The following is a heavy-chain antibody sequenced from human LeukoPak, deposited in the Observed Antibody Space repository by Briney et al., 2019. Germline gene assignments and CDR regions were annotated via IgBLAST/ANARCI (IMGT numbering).Heavy chain of an antibody. Sequence: GGSLRLSCAASGFTFSSYGMSWVRQAPGKGLEWVSAISGSGGSTYYADSVKGRFTISRDNSKNTLYLQMNSLRAEDTAVYYCAKGGASGSYFIFLDYWGQGTLVTVSS. CDR3: AKGGASGSYFIFLDY. CDR2: ISGSGGST. V-gene: IGHV3-23*01. CDR1: GFTFSSYG. D-gene: IGHD1-26*01. J-gene: IGHJ4*02.